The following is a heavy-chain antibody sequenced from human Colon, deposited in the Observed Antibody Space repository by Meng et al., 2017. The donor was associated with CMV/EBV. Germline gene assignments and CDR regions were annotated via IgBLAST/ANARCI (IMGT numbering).Heavy chain of an antibody. J-gene: IGHJ4*02. CDR2: IYPQNGGT. CDR1: GYTFTAKP. V-gene: IGHV1-2*02. Sequence: GTHLKKPWASVKVSCKTSGYTFTAKPLHWVRHAPGQGLEWMGWIYPQNGGTYFAQKFQGRVTMTSDTSISSAYMELSSLTSDDTAIYYCIKEDWYFDFWGQGTLVTVSS. D-gene: IGHD2-21*01. CDR3: IKEDWYFDF.